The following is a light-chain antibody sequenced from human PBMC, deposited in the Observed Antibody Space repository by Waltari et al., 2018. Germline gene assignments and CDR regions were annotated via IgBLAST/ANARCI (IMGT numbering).Light chain of an antibody. CDR2: DVT. Sequence: QSALTQPRSVSGSPGQAVAISCTGTSSAAGGYNYVSWYQQHPGKAPKLMIYDVTKRPPGVPDRFSGSKSGNTASLTISGLQADDEADYYCCSYAGPFGGGTKLTVL. V-gene: IGLV2-11*01. J-gene: IGLJ2*01. CDR1: SSAAGGYNY. CDR3: CSYAGP.